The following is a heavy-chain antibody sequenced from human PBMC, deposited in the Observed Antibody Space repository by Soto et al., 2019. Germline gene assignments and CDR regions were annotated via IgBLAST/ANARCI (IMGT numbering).Heavy chain of an antibody. V-gene: IGHV1-46*01. J-gene: IGHJ5*02. CDR3: AREFGSVYYDSSGYYDGSFDP. CDR2: INPSGGST. Sequence: GASVKVSCKASGYTFTSYYIHWVRQAPGQGLEWMGIINPSGGSTSYAQKFQGRVTMTRDTSTSTVYMELSSLRSEDTAVYYCAREFGSVYYDSSGYYDGSFDPWGQGPLITVYS. CDR1: GYTFTSYY. D-gene: IGHD3-22*01.